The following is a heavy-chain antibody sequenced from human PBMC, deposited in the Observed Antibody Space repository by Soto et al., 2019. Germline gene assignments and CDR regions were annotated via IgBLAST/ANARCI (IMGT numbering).Heavy chain of an antibody. D-gene: IGHD2-2*01. V-gene: IGHV3-9*01. CDR3: AKSEGYQLTEINKVFDY. CDR1: GFTFDDYA. CDR2: ISWNSGSI. J-gene: IGHJ4*02. Sequence: PGGSLRLSCAASGFTFDDYAMHWVRQAPGKGLEWVSGISWNSGSIGYADSVKGRFTISRDNAKNSLYLQMNSLRAEDTALYYCAKSEGYQLTEINKVFDYWGQGTLVTVSS.